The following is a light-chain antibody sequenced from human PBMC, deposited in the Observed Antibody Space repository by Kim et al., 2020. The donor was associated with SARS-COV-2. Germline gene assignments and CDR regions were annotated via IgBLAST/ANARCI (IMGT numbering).Light chain of an antibody. CDR3: QAWDSSTVV. J-gene: IGLJ2*01. V-gene: IGLV3-1*01. CDR2: QDN. Sequence: SYELTQSPSLSVSPGQTASITCSGDKLGDRYACWYQQKPGQSPVLVIYQDNNRPSGIPERFSGSNSGNTATLTISGTQAMDEADYYCQAWDSSTVVFGGGTQLTVL. CDR1: KLGDRY.